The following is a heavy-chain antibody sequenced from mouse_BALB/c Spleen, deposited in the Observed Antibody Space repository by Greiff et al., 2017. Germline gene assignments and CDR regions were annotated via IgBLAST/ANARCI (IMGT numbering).Heavy chain of an antibody. D-gene: IGHD5-1-1*01. V-gene: IGHV1S16*01. CDR2: INPSNGGT. CDR1: GYTFTSYW. J-gene: IGHJ4*01. Sequence: VQLQQPGAELVKPGASVKLSCKASGYTFTSYWMHWVKLRPGQGVEWIGEINPSNGGTNYNEKFKRKATLTVDKSSSTAYMQLSSLTSEDSSVYYCTMTCDTPTDYAMDYWGQGTSVTVSS. CDR3: TMTCDTPTDYAMDY.